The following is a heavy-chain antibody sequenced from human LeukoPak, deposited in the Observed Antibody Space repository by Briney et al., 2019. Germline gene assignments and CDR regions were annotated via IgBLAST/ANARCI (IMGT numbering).Heavy chain of an antibody. V-gene: IGHV1-69*04. CDR2: IIPIFGIA. CDR3: ARVAMATMSGYYYYGMDV. J-gene: IGHJ6*02. CDR1: GGTFSSYA. D-gene: IGHD5-24*01. Sequence: SVKVSCKASGGTFSSYAISWVRQAPGQGLEWTGRIIPIFGIANYAQKFQGRVTITADKSTSTAYMELSSLRSEDTAVYYCARVAMATMSGYYYYGMDVWGQGTTVTVSS.